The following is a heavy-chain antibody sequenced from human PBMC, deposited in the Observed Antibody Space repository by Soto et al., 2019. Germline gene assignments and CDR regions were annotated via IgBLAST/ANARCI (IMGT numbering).Heavy chain of an antibody. V-gene: IGHV5-51*01. CDR2: IYPGDSDT. J-gene: IGHJ6*02. Sequence: PGESLKISCNGSGYTFTNDWIGWVRQMPGKGLEWMGIIYPGDSDTKYNPSFQGQVTISADKSITTTYLRRTSLKASDTAIYYCAASIFYYGMDVWGQGTTVTVSS. CDR1: GYTFTNDW. CDR3: AASIFYYGMDV.